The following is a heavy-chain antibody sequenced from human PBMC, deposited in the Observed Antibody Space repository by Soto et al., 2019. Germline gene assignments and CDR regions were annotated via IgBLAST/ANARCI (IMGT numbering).Heavy chain of an antibody. CDR2: IYYSGST. V-gene: IGHV4-39*01. CDR3: ARQGGYSGYDQYYFDY. Sequence: SETLSLTCAVSGGSISSSSYYWGWIRQPPGKGLEWIGSIYYSGSTYYNPSLKSRVTISVDTSKNQFSLKLSSVTAADTAVYYCARQGGYSGYDQYYFDYWGQGTLVTVSS. D-gene: IGHD5-12*01. CDR1: GGSISSSSYY. J-gene: IGHJ4*02.